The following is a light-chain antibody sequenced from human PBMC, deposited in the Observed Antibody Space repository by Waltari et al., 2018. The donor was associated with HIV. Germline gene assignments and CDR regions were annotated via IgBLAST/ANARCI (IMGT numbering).Light chain of an antibody. V-gene: IGLV2-23*02. J-gene: IGLJ1*01. CDR2: DVT. CDR1: SSDVGNYNY. Sequence: QSALTQPASVSGSPGQSITISCTGTSSDVGNYNYVSWYQQHPGKAPQLMIYDVTKRPSWISDRFSGSKSGNTASLTISVLQAEDEADYYCCSYAGSSTFVFGTGTKVTVL. CDR3: CSYAGSSTFV.